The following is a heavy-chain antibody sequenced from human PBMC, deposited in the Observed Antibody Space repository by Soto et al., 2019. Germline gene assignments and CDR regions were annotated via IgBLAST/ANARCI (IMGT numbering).Heavy chain of an antibody. J-gene: IGHJ4*02. D-gene: IGHD3-22*01. V-gene: IGHV3-30-3*01. Sequence: PDGYLRLCCAASGFPLSSYAMDWVRQAPGKGLEWVALISYDGSNKYYADSVKGRFTISRDNSKNTLYLQMNRLRAEDTAVYYCASERYYYHRSGSLDYWDPGTLVTASS. CDR1: GFPLSSYA. CDR2: ISYDGSNK. CDR3: ASERYYYHRSGSLDY.